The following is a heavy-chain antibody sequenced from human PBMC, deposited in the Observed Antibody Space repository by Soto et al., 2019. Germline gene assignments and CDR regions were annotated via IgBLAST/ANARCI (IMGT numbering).Heavy chain of an antibody. CDR1: GGSISSSSYY. D-gene: IGHD3-3*01. Sequence: QLQLQESGPGLVKPSETLSLTCTVSGGSISSSSYYWGWIRQPPGKGLEWIGGIYYSGSTYYNPSLKSRVTISVNTSKNQSSLKLSYVTAADTAVYYCARLVGSWDFWSGYLGRSWYCDLWGRGTLVTVSS. J-gene: IGHJ2*01. CDR2: IYYSGST. CDR3: ARLVGSWDFWSGYLGRSWYCDL. V-gene: IGHV4-39*01.